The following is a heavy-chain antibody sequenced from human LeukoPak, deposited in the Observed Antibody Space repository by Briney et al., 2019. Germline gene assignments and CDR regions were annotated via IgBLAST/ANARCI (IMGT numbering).Heavy chain of an antibody. Sequence: SETLSLTWAVSGGSISRDSSYWSWIRQYPGKGPEWIGFISFSGNTNYNPSLKSRLTISRDMSKNQFSLRLSSVTAADTALYYCGGANSGYYPIDYWGQGTLVTVSS. CDR2: ISFSGNT. J-gene: IGHJ4*02. CDR3: GGANSGYYPIDY. V-gene: IGHV4-31*11. CDR1: GGSISRDSSY. D-gene: IGHD3-22*01.